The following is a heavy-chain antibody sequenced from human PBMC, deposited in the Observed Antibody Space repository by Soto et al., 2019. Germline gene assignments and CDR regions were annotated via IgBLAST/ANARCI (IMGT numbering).Heavy chain of an antibody. Sequence: QVQLVQSGAEVKKPGSSVKVSCKASGGTFSSYAISWVRQAPGQGLEWMGGIIPIFGTANYAQKFQGRVMITADESTSAAYIGLSSLRSEDTAVYSGAGAAIAVAGTYGMDVWGQGTTVTVSS. CDR2: IIPIFGTA. V-gene: IGHV1-69*12. CDR1: GGTFSSYA. CDR3: AGAAIAVAGTYGMDV. J-gene: IGHJ6*02. D-gene: IGHD6-19*01.